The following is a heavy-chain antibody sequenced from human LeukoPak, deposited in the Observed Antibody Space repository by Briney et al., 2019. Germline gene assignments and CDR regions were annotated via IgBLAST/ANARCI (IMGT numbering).Heavy chain of an antibody. Sequence: GGSLRLSCAASGFTFSNYWMTWVRQAPGKGLEWVANIKQDGSEKYYVDSVKGRFTISRDNAKNSLYLQMNSLRGEDTAVYYCAKVAGYFDYWGQGTLVTVSS. CDR3: AKVAGYFDY. J-gene: IGHJ4*02. V-gene: IGHV3-7*01. D-gene: IGHD6-13*01. CDR1: GFTFSNYW. CDR2: IKQDGSEK.